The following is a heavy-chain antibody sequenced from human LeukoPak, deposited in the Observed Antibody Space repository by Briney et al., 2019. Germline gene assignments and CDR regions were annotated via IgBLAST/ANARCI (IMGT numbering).Heavy chain of an antibody. CDR3: ARVHRLDYYMDV. Sequence: GGSLRLSCAAPGFTFGSYGMHWVRQAPGKGLEWVAVIWYDGSNKYYADSVKGRFTISRDNSKNTLYLQMNSLRAEDTAVYYCARVHRLDYYMDVWGKGTTVTVSS. CDR2: IWYDGSNK. V-gene: IGHV3-33*01. J-gene: IGHJ6*03. D-gene: IGHD2-21*01. CDR1: GFTFGSYG.